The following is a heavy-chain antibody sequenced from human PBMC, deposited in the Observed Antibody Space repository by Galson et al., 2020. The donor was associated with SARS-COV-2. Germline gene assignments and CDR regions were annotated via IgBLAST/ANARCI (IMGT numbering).Heavy chain of an antibody. J-gene: IGHJ4*02. Sequence: GSLRLSCAASGFTFSNAWMTWVRQAPGKGLEWVGLIKSKTDGGTTDYAAPVKGRFAISRDDSKDTLFLQMNSLKTEDTAVYYCTTGSSWDYWGQGTLVTVSS. V-gene: IGHV3-15*01. CDR3: TTGSSWDY. CDR2: IKSKTDGGTT. CDR1: GFTFSNAW.